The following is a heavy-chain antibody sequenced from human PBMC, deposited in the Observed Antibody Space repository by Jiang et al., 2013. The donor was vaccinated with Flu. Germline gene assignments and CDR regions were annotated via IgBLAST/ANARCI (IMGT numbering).Heavy chain of an antibody. CDR1: GGSISSYY. Sequence: LLKPSETLSLTCTVSGGSISSYYWSWIRQPPGKGLEWIGYIYYSGSTNYNPSLKSRVTISVDTSKNQFSLKLSSVTAADTAVYYCARLGYCSGGSCRNHAFDIWGQGTMVTVSS. J-gene: IGHJ3*02. CDR3: ARLGYCSGGSCRNHAFDI. D-gene: IGHD2-15*01. CDR2: IYYSGST. V-gene: IGHV4-59*08.